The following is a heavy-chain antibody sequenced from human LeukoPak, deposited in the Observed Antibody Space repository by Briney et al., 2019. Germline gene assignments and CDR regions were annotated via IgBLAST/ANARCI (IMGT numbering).Heavy chain of an antibody. J-gene: IGHJ6*03. V-gene: IGHV3-48*01. Sequence: GGSLRLSCAASGFTFSSYSMNWVRQAPGKGLEWVSYISSSSSTIYYADSVKGRFTISRDNAKNSLYLQMNSLRAEDTAVYYCAERGSWGYMDVWGKGTTVTVSS. CDR1: GFTFSSYS. D-gene: IGHD3-10*01. CDR3: AERGSWGYMDV. CDR2: ISSSSSTI.